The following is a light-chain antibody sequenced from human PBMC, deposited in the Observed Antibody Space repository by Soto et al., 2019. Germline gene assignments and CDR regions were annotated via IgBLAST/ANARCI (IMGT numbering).Light chain of an antibody. CDR2: GAS. CDR3: QQYYNWPRT. CDR1: QDIRSS. Sequence: EIVMTQSPATLAVSAGERVTLSCRASQDIRSSLAWYQQKPGQAPRLLIYGASSRATGIPDRFSGSGSGTEFTLTISSLQPEDFAVYYCQQYYNWPRTFGQGTKVDIK. V-gene: IGKV3D-15*01. J-gene: IGKJ1*01.